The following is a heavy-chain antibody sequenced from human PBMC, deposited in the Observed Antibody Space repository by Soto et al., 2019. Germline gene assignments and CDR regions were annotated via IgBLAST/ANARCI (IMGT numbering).Heavy chain of an antibody. D-gene: IGHD2-15*01. CDR3: ARESGGGPPNSFRP. CDR2: ITSYGESK. V-gene: IGHV3-74*01. Sequence: GGSLRLSCAASGFNFSNHWMHWVRQRPAEGLVWVSRITSYGESKAYAESVKGRFAISRDSAKNTLYLQMNGLTAEDTAVYYCARESGGGPPNSFRPCGQGPLVAVSS. CDR1: GFNFSNHW. J-gene: IGHJ5*02.